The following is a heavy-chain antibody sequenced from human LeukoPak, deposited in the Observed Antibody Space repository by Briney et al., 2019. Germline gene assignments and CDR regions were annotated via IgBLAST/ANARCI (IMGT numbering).Heavy chain of an antibody. J-gene: IGHJ4*02. Sequence: GGSLRLSCAASGFTFSSYSMNWVRQAPGKGLEWVSSISSSSSYIYYADSVKGRFTISRDNAKNSLYLQMNSLRAEDTAVYYCARRYYDFWSGYYRPPDYWGQGTLVTVSS. V-gene: IGHV3-21*01. CDR1: GFTFSSYS. CDR2: ISSSSSYI. CDR3: ARRYYDFWSGYYRPPDY. D-gene: IGHD3-3*01.